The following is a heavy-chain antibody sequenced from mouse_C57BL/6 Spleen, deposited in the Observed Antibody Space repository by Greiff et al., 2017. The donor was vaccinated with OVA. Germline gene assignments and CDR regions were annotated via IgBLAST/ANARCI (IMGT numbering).Heavy chain of an antibody. D-gene: IGHD4-1*01. J-gene: IGHJ4*01. CDR3: ASQTGAEAMDY. CDR2: IHPSDSDT. CDR1: GYTFTSYW. Sequence: QVQLQQPGAELVKPGASVKMSFKASGYTFTSYWINWVKQRPGQGLEWIGGIHPSDSDTNYNQKFKGKATLTVDKSSSTAYMQLSSLTSEDSAFYCYASQTGAEAMDYWGQGTSVTVSS. V-gene: IGHV1-69*02.